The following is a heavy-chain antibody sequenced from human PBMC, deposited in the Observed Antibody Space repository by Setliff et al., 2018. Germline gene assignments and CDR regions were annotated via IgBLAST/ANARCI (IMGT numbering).Heavy chain of an antibody. CDR2: INPSGGST. Sequence: ASVKVSCKASGYTFTSYAMHWVRQAPGQGLEWMGIINPSGGSTNYAQKFQGRVTITTDESTSTAYMELSSLRSEDTAVYYCARAPAGGGDFYFDYWGQGTLVTVSS. V-gene: IGHV1-46*01. D-gene: IGHD2-21*01. CDR1: GYTFTSYA. CDR3: ARAPAGGGDFYFDY. J-gene: IGHJ4*02.